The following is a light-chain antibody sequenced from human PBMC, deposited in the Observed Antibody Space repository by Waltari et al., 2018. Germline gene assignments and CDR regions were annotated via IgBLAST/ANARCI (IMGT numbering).Light chain of an antibody. V-gene: IGLV2-14*03. CDR3: SSYTRRNTVI. J-gene: IGLJ2*01. Sequence: QQHPGIAPKLLLYDVSDRPSVVSDRFSGSKSGKTASLTISGLQPEDAADYYCSSYTRRNTVIFGGGTKLTVV. CDR2: DVS.